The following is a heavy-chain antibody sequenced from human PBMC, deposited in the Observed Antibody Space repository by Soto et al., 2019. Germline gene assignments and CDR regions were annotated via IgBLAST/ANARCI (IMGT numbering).Heavy chain of an antibody. CDR1: GGSIRSSDYS. CDR3: ARHRRGYSSYCYYGMDV. J-gene: IGHJ6*02. Sequence: PSETLSLTCSVSGGSIRSSDYSWGWIRQSPEKGLEWIANIFYSGNSYYNPSLKSRVTISVDTSENQFSLKLRSVTAADTALYYCARHRRGYSSYCYYGMDVWGRGTTVTVSS. V-gene: IGHV4-39*01. CDR2: IFYSGNS. D-gene: IGHD5-18*01.